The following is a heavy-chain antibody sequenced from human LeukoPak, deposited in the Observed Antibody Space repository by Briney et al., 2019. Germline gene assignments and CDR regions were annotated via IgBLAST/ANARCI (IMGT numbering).Heavy chain of an antibody. J-gene: IGHJ6*03. V-gene: IGHV5-51*01. D-gene: IGHD6-13*01. Sequence: GESLQISCKGSGYSFSNYWIVWVRQMPGKGLEGMGIIYPGDSDTRYSPSFQGQVTISADKSISTAYLQWSSLKASDTAMYYCARLGIAAPGFYYMDVWGKGTTVTVSS. CDR3: ARLGIAAPGFYYMDV. CDR2: IYPGDSDT. CDR1: GYSFSNYW.